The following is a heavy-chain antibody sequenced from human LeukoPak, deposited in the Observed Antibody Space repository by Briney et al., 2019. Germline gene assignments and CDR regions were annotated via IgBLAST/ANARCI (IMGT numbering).Heavy chain of an antibody. CDR2: INHSGST. CDR3: ARAQGLVDPYSSWYDWFDP. CDR1: GGSFSGYY. D-gene: IGHD6-13*01. J-gene: IGHJ5*02. Sequence: PSETLSLTCAVYGGSFSGYYWSWIRQPPGKGLEWIGEINHSGSTNYNPSLKSRVTISVDTSKNQFSLKLSSVTAADTAVYYCARAQGLVDPYSSWYDWFDPWGQGTLVTVSS. V-gene: IGHV4-34*01.